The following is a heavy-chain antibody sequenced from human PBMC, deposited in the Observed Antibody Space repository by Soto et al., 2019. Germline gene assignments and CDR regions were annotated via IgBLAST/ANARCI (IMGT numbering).Heavy chain of an antibody. CDR3: ARDPRFGEGYYFDY. CDR2: IYYSGST. CDR1: GGSISSGGYY. V-gene: IGHV4-31*03. D-gene: IGHD3-10*01. Sequence: QVQLQESGPGLVKPSQTLSLTCTVSGGSISSGGYYWSWIRQHPGKGLEWIGYIYYSGSTYYNPSLKSRVTISGDTSKNQFSLKLSSVTAEDTAVYYCARDPRFGEGYYFDYWGQGTLVTVSS. J-gene: IGHJ4*02.